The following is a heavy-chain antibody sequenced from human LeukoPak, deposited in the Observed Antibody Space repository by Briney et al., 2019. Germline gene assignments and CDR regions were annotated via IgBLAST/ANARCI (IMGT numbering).Heavy chain of an antibody. V-gene: IGHV1-2*02. CDR1: GYTFTGYY. CDR3: AREGLGAVAGTGDY. J-gene: IGHJ4*02. CDR2: INPNSGGT. D-gene: IGHD6-19*01. Sequence: GASVKVSCKASGYTFTGYYMHWVRQAPGQGLEWMGWINPNSGGTNYAQKFQGRVTMTRDTSISTAYMELSRLRSDDTAVYYCAREGLGAVAGTGDYWGQGTLVTVSS.